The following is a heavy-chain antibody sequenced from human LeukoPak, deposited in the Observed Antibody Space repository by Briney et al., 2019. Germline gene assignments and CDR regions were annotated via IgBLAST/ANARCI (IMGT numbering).Heavy chain of an antibody. CDR2: IYYGGST. Sequence: SETLSLTCTVSGGSISSYYWSWIRQPPGKGLEWIGYIYYGGSTNYNPSLKSRVTISVDTSKNQFSLKLSSVTAADTAVYYCARSTWNDVHFDYWGQGTLVTVSS. D-gene: IGHD1-1*01. V-gene: IGHV4-59*01. CDR1: GGSISSYY. J-gene: IGHJ4*02. CDR3: ARSTWNDVHFDY.